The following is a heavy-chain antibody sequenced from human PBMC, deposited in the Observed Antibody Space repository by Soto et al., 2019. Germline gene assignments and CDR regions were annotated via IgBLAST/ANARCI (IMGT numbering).Heavy chain of an antibody. CDR2: IIPIFGTA. V-gene: IGHV1-69*12. Sequence: QVQLVQSGAEVKKPGSSVKVSCKASGGTFSSYAIDWVRQAPGQGLEWMGGIIPIFGTADYAQKFQGRVTXXADESTSTAYTALGSLRSEDTAVSYCARGQTGGGWGYCFDYWGQGTLVTVSS. J-gene: IGHJ4*02. CDR1: GGTFSSYA. CDR3: ARGQTGGGWGYCFDY. D-gene: IGHD3-16*01.